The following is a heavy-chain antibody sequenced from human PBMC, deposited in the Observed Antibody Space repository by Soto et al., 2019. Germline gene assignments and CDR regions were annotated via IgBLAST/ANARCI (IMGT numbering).Heavy chain of an antibody. J-gene: IGHJ6*02. CDR3: ARDFIVPAALSYYYYGMDV. D-gene: IGHD2-2*01. CDR1: VYSFTSYW. CDR2: IYPGDSDT. V-gene: IGHV5-51*01. Sequence: GESLKISGKGFVYSFTSYWIGWVRQMPGKGLEWMGIIYPGDSDTRYSPSFQGQVTIPADKSISTAYLQWSSLKASDTAVYYCARDFIVPAALSYYYYGMDVWGQGTTVTVSS.